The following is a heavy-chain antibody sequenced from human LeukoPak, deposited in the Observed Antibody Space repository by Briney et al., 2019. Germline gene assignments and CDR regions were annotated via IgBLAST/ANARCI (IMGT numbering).Heavy chain of an antibody. Sequence: SETLSLTCAASGGSISSGDYSWSWIRQPPGKGLEWIVYIYHSGSTYYNPSLKSRVTISIDTSKTQFSLKLRFVTAADTAVYYCARAYCGGDCYSVLPYWYFDLWGRGTLVAVSS. J-gene: IGHJ2*01. CDR2: IYHSGST. CDR3: ARAYCGGDCYSVLPYWYFDL. CDR1: GGSISSGDYS. D-gene: IGHD2-21*02. V-gene: IGHV4-30-2*01.